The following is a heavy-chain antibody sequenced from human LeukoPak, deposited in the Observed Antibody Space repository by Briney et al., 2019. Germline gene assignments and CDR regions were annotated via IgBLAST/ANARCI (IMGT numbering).Heavy chain of an antibody. CDR3: AREGSGYPY. CDR2: INPNSGGT. D-gene: IGHD5-12*01. J-gene: IGHJ4*02. CDR1: GYTFTGYY. V-gene: IGHV1-2*02. Sequence: GASVKVSCKASGYTFTGYYMHWVRQAPGQGLEWMGWINPNSGGTNYAQKFQGRVTMTRDTSISTAYMEVSRLTSDDTAVFYCAREGSGYPYWDQGTLVTVSS.